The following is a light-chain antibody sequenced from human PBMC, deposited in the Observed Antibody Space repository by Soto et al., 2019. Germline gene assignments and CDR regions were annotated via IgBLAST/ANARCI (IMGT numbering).Light chain of an antibody. V-gene: IGKV1-5*03. Sequence: DIPMTQSPSTRSASVGDRVTITCRASQSISSWLAWYQQKPGKDPKLLIYKASSLESGVPSRFSGSGSGTEFTLTISSLQPDDFATYFCQQYNSYWWTFGQGTKVEIK. CDR1: QSISSW. CDR2: KAS. J-gene: IGKJ1*01. CDR3: QQYNSYWWT.